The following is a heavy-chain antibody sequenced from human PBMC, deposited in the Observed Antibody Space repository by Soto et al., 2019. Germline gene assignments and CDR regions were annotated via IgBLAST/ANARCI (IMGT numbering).Heavy chain of an antibody. V-gene: IGHV3-23*01. CDR1: GFSFSGFA. D-gene: IGHD6-6*01. Sequence: EVQLLESGGGLVQPGGSLRLSCVASGFSFSGFAMSWVRQVPGKGLVWVSSITGTGVSIYYADPVRGRFTISRDNSKNTLYLQMSSLRAEDTARYYCAKDSIPYSSSYDLDHLCRGALVTVSS. CDR3: AKDSIPYSSSYDLDH. J-gene: IGHJ4*02. CDR2: ITGTGVSI.